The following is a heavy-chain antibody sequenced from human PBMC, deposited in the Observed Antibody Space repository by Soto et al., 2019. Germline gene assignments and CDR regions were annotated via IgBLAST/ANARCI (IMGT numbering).Heavy chain of an antibody. Sequence: GGSLRLACAASGFTFSSYGMHWVRQAPGKGLEWVAVISYDGSNKYYADSVKGRFTISRDNSKNTLYLQMNSLRAEDTAVYYCAKGGDYYGSGSYYNNYYYYTDVWGKGTTVTVSS. V-gene: IGHV3-30*18. CDR2: ISYDGSNK. D-gene: IGHD3-10*01. J-gene: IGHJ6*03. CDR1: GFTFSSYG. CDR3: AKGGDYYGSGSYYNNYYYYTDV.